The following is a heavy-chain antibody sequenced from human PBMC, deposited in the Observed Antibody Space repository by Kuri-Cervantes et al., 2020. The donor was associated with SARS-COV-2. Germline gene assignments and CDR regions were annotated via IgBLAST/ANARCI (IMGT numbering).Heavy chain of an antibody. CDR3: ARDEGMGIVVRETAGPRFYYYGMDV. Sequence: GGSLRLSCAASGFTFSSDAFHWVRQAPGKGLEWVAVISYDERNKFYADSVKGRFTISRDNSQNTLDLNLNSLRPDDTALYYCARDEGMGIVVRETAGPRFYYYGMDVWGQGTTVTVSS. CDR2: ISYDERNK. CDR1: GFTFSSDA. J-gene: IGHJ6*02. V-gene: IGHV3-30*03. D-gene: IGHD2-2*03.